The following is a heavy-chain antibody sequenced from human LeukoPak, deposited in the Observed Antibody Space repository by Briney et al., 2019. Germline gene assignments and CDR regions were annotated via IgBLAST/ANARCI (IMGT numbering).Heavy chain of an antibody. CDR1: GFTFSDYY. J-gene: IGHJ4*02. Sequence: GGSLRLSCAASGFTFSDYYMSWIRQAPGKGLEWVSYISSSGSTIYYADSVKGRFTISRDNAKYSLYLQMNSLRAEDTAVYYCARDEAAAGISFDYWGQGTLVTVSS. CDR3: ARDEAAAGISFDY. V-gene: IGHV3-11*01. D-gene: IGHD6-13*01. CDR2: ISSSGSTI.